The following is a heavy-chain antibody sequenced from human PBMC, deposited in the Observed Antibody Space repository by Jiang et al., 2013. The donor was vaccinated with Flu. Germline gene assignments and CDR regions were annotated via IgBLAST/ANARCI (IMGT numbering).Heavy chain of an antibody. D-gene: IGHD1-26*01. CDR1: GYSISSGYY. CDR3: ARTHTVGGTGYYSGMDV. V-gene: IGHV4-38-2*01. CDR2: IYHSGSS. Sequence: GPGLVKPSETLSLNCDVSGYSISSGYYWGWIRQPPGKGLEWIGSIYHSGSSCYNPSLKSRVTTSVDTSKNRFSLKLTSVTAADTAVYYCARTHTVGGTGYYSGMDVWGQGTTVIVSS. J-gene: IGHJ6*02.